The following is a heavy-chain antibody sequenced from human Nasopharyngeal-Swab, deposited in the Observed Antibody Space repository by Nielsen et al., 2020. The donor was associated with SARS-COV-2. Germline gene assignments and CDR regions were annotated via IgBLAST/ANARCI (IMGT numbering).Heavy chain of an antibody. J-gene: IGHJ4*02. V-gene: IGHV1-18*04. Sequence: ASVKVSCKASGFTFSHYFMHWVRQAPGQGLEWMGGIIPIFGTANYAQKLQGRVTMTTDTSTSTAYMELRSLRSDDTAVYYCARVRRRGIDYWGQGTLVTVSS. CDR2: IIPIFGTA. CDR3: ARVRRRGIDY. CDR1: GFTFSHYF. D-gene: IGHD3-10*01.